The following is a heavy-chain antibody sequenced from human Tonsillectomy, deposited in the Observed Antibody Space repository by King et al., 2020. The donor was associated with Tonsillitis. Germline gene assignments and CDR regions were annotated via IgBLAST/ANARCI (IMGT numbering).Heavy chain of an antibody. CDR3: AKGPRPDGGGEDWYSYYYGLDV. CDR1: GFTFSNYG. J-gene: IGHJ6*02. D-gene: IGHD3-9*01. Sequence: HVQLVESGGGVVQPGRSLRLSCAASGFTFSNYGMHWVRQAPGKGLEWVTVISYDGTNKYYADSVKGRFTISRDNSKNTLYLQMNSLRAEDTAVYYCAKGPRPDGGGEDWYSYYYGLDVWGQGTTVTVSS. V-gene: IGHV3-30*18. CDR2: ISYDGTNK.